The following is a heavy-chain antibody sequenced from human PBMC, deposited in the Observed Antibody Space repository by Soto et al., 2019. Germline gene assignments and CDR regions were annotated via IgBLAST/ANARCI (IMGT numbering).Heavy chain of an antibody. J-gene: IGHJ6*02. Sequence: EVQLVESGGGLVQPGGSLRLSCAASGFTFSIYWMSWVRQAPGKGLEWVANIKEDGSEKYYVDSVKGRFTISRDNAKNSLYLQLNSLRAEDTAVYYCARDRYGDYLNYYYWSGMDVWGQGTTVTVSS. CDR1: GFTFSIYW. V-gene: IGHV3-7*01. CDR3: ARDRYGDYLNYYYWSGMDV. D-gene: IGHD4-17*01. CDR2: IKEDGSEK.